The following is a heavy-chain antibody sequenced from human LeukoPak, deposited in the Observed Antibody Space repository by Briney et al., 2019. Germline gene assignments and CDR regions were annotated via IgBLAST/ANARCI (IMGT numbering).Heavy chain of an antibody. CDR2: ISAGNGNT. V-gene: IGHV1-18*01. D-gene: IGHD6-19*01. CDR1: GYTFTSYG. J-gene: IGHJ4*02. CDR3: ARPRGSGWYEPFDY. Sequence: GASVKVSCKASGYTFTSYGISWVRQAPGQGLEWMGWISAGNGNTKYSQKFQGRVTITRDTSASTAYMELSSLRPEDTAVYYCARPRGSGWYEPFDYWGQGTLVTVSS.